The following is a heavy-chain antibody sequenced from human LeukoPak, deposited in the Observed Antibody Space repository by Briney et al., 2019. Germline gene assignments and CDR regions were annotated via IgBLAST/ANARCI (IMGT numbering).Heavy chain of an antibody. CDR2: IYPGDSDT. J-gene: IGHJ4*02. D-gene: IGHD3-22*01. V-gene: IGHV5-51*01. CDR1: GYSFTTYW. Sequence: RESLKISCKGSGYSFTTYWIGWVRQMPGKGLECLGVIYPGDSDTRYSPSFQGQVTISADKSISTAYLQWSSLKASDTAIYYCARYPKNYYDATGYFDLWGQGTLVTVSS. CDR3: ARYPKNYYDATGYFDL.